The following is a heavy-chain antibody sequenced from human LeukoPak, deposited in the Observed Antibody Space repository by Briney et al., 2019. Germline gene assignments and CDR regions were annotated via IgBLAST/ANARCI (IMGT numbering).Heavy chain of an antibody. CDR1: GFTFSSYS. Sequence: GGSLRLSCAASGFTFSSYSMTWVRQAPGKGLEWVSSISSSSSYIYYADSVKGRFTISRDNAKNSLYLQMNSLRAEDTAVYYCARFRDGYNYELDYWGQGTLVTVSS. D-gene: IGHD5-24*01. J-gene: IGHJ4*02. CDR2: ISSSSSYI. CDR3: ARFRDGYNYELDY. V-gene: IGHV3-21*01.